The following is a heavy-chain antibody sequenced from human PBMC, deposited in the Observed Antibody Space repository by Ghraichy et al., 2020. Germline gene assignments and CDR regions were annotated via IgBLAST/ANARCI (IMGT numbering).Heavy chain of an antibody. Sequence: GGSLRLSCAASGFTFSSYAMHWVRQAPGKGLEYVSAISSNGGSTYYANSVKGRFTISRDNSKNTLYLQMGSLRAEDMAVYYCARGSQKVAGTDYYYGMDVWGQGTTVTVS. CDR3: ARGSQKVAGTDYYYGMDV. V-gene: IGHV3-64*01. J-gene: IGHJ6*02. D-gene: IGHD6-19*01. CDR1: GFTFSSYA. CDR2: ISSNGGST.